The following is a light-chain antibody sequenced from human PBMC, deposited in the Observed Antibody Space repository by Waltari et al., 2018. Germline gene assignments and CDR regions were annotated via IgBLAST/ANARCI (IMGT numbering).Light chain of an antibody. CDR1: SANIGSNP. J-gene: IGLJ1*01. Sequence: QSVLTQPPSASGTPGQRVTISCSGSSANIGSNPVNWYQQLPGTAPKLLSNNNSQRPSGVPDRFSGSKSGTSASLAISGLLSDDEAEYYCAAWDDSLSGYVFGTGTNVAVL. V-gene: IGLV1-44*01. CDR3: AAWDDSLSGYV. CDR2: NNS.